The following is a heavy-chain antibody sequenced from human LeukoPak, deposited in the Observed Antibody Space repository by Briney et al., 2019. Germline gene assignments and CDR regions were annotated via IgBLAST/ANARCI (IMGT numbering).Heavy chain of an antibody. D-gene: IGHD3-16*01. CDR2: IRGSGGST. CDR3: AKGYYDYVWGSPYYYMDV. J-gene: IGHJ6*03. V-gene: IGHV3-23*01. Sequence: PGGSLRLSCAASGFTFSSYGMSWVRQAPGKGLEWVSDIRGSGGSTYYADSVKGRFTISRDNSKNTLYLQMNSLRAEDTAVYYCAKGYYDYVWGSPYYYMDVWGKGTTVTVSS. CDR1: GFTFSSYG.